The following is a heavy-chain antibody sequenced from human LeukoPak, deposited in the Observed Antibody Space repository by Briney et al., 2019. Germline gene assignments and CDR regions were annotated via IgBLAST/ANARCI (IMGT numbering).Heavy chain of an antibody. J-gene: IGHJ4*02. CDR3: ATHRQYSGYDSPFDY. D-gene: IGHD5-12*01. V-gene: IGHV3-21*01. Sequence: GGSLRLSCAASGFTFSSYSMNWVRQAPGKGLEWVSSISSSSSYIYYADSVKGRFTISRDNAKNSLYLQMNSLRAEDTAVYYCATHRQYSGYDSPFDYWGQGTLVTVSS. CDR1: GFTFSSYS. CDR2: ISSSSSYI.